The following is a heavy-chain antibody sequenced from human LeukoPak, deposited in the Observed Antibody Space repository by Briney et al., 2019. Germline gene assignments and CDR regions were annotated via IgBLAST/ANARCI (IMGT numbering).Heavy chain of an antibody. D-gene: IGHD3-10*01. CDR3: AKDGGITMVRGVSGQFDY. V-gene: IGHV3-23*01. J-gene: IGHJ4*02. Sequence: GGSLRLSCAASGFTFSSYGMSWVRQAPGKGLEWVSAISGSGGSTYYADSVKGRFTISRDNSKNTLYLQMNSLRAEDTAVYYCAKDGGITMVRGVSGQFDYWGQGTLVTVSS. CDR2: ISGSGGST. CDR1: GFTFSSYG.